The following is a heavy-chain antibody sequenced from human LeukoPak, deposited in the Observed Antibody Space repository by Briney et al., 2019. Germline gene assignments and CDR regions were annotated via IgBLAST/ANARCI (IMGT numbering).Heavy chain of an antibody. CDR1: GFTFSSYA. CDR3: AKLKSWYFDY. D-gene: IGHD6-13*01. J-gene: IGHJ4*02. Sequence: GGSLRLSCAASGFTFSSYAMSWVRQAPGKGLEWVSAISGSGDSTYYADSVKGRFTISRDKSKNTLYLQMNSLRAEDTAVYYCAKLKSWYFDYWGQGTLVTVSS. CDR2: ISGSGDST. V-gene: IGHV3-23*01.